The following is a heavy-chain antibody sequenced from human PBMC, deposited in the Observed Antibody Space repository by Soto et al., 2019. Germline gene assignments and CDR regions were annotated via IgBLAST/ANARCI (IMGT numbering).Heavy chain of an antibody. V-gene: IGHV4-34*01. J-gene: IGHJ5*02. Sequence: PSETLSLTCAVYGGSFSGYDWSWIRQPQGKGLEWIGEINHSGSTNYNPSLKSRVTISVDTSKNQFSLKLSSVTAADTAVYYCARQGRPWLRGNWFDPWGQGTLVTVSS. CDR3: ARQGRPWLRGNWFDP. CDR1: GGSFSGYD. CDR2: INHSGST. D-gene: IGHD5-18*01.